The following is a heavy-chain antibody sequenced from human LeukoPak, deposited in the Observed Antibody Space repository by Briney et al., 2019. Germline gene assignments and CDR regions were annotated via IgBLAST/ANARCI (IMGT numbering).Heavy chain of an antibody. CDR1: GGSISSGDYY. Sequence: SETLSLTCTVSGGSISSGDYYWSWIRQPPGRGLEWIGYIYYSGSTYYNPSLKSRVTISVDTSKNQFSLKLSSVTAADTAVYYCARIGWLREYWYFDLWGRGTLVTAS. D-gene: IGHD5-12*01. J-gene: IGHJ2*01. CDR2: IYYSGST. CDR3: ARIGWLREYWYFDL. V-gene: IGHV4-30-4*01.